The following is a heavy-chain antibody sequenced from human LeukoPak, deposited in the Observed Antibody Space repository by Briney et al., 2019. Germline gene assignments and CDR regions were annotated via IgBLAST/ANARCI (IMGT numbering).Heavy chain of an antibody. CDR2: IYYSGST. D-gene: IGHD6-19*01. J-gene: IGHJ6*02. Sequence: SETLSLTCTVSGGSISSYYWSWIRQPPGKGLEWIGYIYYSGSTNYNPSLKSRVTISVDTSKNQFSLKLSSVTAADTAVYYCARLNGIAVAGSGMDVWGQGTTVTVSS. CDR1: GGSISSYY. V-gene: IGHV4-59*01. CDR3: ARLNGIAVAGSGMDV.